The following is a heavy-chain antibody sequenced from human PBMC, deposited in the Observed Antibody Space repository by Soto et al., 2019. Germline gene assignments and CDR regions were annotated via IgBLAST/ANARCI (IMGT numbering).Heavy chain of an antibody. CDR2: ISPLFSQT. J-gene: IGHJ4*02. V-gene: IGHV1-69*01. CDR1: GDLFNNYA. Sequence: QVQLVQSGSAVKEPGSSVQVSCKATGDLFNNYAFNWVRQAPGQGLEWMGRISPLFSQTNYAQKFQGRVTIGADELTMICYLEVSKLDSEDTAMYYCAASSTVAAAGYFKFWGQGTLVTIS. CDR3: AASSTVAAAGYFKF. D-gene: IGHD6-13*01.